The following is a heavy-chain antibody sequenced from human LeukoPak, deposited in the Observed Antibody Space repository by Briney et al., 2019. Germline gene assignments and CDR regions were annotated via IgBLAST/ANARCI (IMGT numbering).Heavy chain of an antibody. V-gene: IGHV3-30-3*01. CDR2: ISYDGSNK. D-gene: IGHD2-21*01. J-gene: IGHJ4*02. CDR3: ARDTSRIFDY. CDR1: GFTFSSYA. Sequence: GGSLRLSCAASGFTFSSYAMHWVRQAPGKELEWVAVISYDGSNKYYADSVKGRFTISRDNSKNTLYLQMNSLRAEDTAVYYCARDTSRIFDYWGQGTLVTVSS.